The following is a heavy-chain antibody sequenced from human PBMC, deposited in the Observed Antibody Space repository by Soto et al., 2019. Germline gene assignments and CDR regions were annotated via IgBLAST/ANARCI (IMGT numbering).Heavy chain of an antibody. Sequence: ASVKVSCKASGYTFTSYAMHWVRQAPGQRLEWMGWINAGNGNTKYSQKLQGRVTITRDTSASTAYMELSSLRSEDTAVYYCARVSRSVVGAIDYWGQGTLVTVSS. D-gene: IGHD3-16*01. CDR3: ARVSRSVVGAIDY. J-gene: IGHJ4*02. CDR1: GYTFTSYA. V-gene: IGHV1-3*01. CDR2: INAGNGNT.